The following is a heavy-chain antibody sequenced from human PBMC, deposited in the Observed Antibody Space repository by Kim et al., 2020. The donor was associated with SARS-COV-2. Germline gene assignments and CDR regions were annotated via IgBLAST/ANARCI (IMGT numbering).Heavy chain of an antibody. CDR1: GFNFNVYS. J-gene: IGHJ4*02. V-gene: IGHV3-48*02. CDR3: ARSVEGYFDY. Sequence: GGSLRLSCVASGFNFNVYSMSWVRQAPGKGLEWVSYMTSDSQIGYHADSVRGRFSISRDNGRNSLFMQMNGLRDEDSAIYYCARSVEGYFDYWCQGAPVTVSS. D-gene: IGHD6-19*01. CDR2: MTSDSQIG.